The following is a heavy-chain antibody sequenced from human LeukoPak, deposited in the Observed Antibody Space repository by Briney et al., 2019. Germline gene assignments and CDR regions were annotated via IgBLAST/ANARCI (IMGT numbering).Heavy chain of an antibody. CDR3: ATWLSETFDY. CDR1: GGSFSGYY. J-gene: IGHJ4*02. V-gene: IGHV4-34*01. CDR2: INHSGST. Sequence: PSETLSLTCAAYGGSFSGYYWSWIRQPPGKGLEWIGEINHSGSTNYNPSLKSRVTISVDTSKNQFSLKLSSVTAADTAVYYCATWLSETFDYWGQGTLVTVSS. D-gene: IGHD6-19*01.